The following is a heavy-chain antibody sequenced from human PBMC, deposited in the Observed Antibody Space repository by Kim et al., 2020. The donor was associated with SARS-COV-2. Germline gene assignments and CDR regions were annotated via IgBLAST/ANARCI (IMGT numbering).Heavy chain of an antibody. V-gene: IGHV3-72*01. CDR1: GFTLNDHY. D-gene: IGHD6-19*01. J-gene: IGHJ4*02. CDR3: VRLLYSSGWHPDY. CDR2: TRNKGNSYTT. Sequence: GGSLRLSCAASGFTLNDHYMDWVRQAPGKGLEWVGRTRNKGNSYTTEYAASVKGRITITRDDSKKSLYLQMNSLSTEDTAVYYCVRLLYSSGWHPDYWGQGTLVTVSS.